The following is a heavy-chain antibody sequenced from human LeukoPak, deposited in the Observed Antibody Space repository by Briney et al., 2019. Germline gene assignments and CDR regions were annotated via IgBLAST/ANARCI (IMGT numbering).Heavy chain of an antibody. V-gene: IGHV4-30-4*07. D-gene: IGHD3-10*01. Sequence: PSQTLSLTCAVSGGSITSALHSWSWIRQPPGKGLEWIGYIYHTGRTTYNPSFKSRLTISLDTSKNQFSLNLNSVTAADTAMYYCVGDYGSGSYRFDFWGQGTLVTVSS. J-gene: IGHJ4*02. CDR2: IYHTGRT. CDR3: VGDYGSGSYRFDF. CDR1: GGSITSALHS.